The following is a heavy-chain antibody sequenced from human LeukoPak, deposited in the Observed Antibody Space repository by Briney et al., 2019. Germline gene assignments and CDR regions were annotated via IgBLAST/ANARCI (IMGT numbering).Heavy chain of an antibody. Sequence: ASVKVSCKASGYTFTSYGISWVRQAPGQGLEWMGWISAYNGNTNYAQEVQGRVTLATDTSTSTAYMELRSLRSDDTAVYYCARDTYYYDSKYAFDIWGQRTMVTVSS. D-gene: IGHD3-22*01. V-gene: IGHV1-18*01. CDR1: GYTFTSYG. CDR3: ARDTYYYDSKYAFDI. J-gene: IGHJ3*02. CDR2: ISAYNGNT.